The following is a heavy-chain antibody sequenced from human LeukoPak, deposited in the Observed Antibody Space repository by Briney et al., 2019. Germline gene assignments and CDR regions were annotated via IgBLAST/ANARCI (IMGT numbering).Heavy chain of an antibody. CDR2: IFHSGHS. CDR3: ARHPYDGGEEGKYYFDY. CDR1: GGSISSGGYS. Sequence: SETLSLTCAVSGGSISSGGYSWSWIRQPPGKGLEWIGYIFHSGHSYYTPSLKSRVTISVDTSKNQFSLKLSSVTPADTAVYYCARHPYDGGEEGKYYFDYWGQGTLVTVSS. V-gene: IGHV4-30-2*03. D-gene: IGHD2-21*01. J-gene: IGHJ4*02.